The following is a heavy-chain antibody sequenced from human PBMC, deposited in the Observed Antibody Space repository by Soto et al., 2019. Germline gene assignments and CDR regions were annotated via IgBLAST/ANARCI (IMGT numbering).Heavy chain of an antibody. CDR3: ARARVVSAVAGTTLTYYYYGMDG. Sequence: GASVKVSCKASGYTFTSYGISWVRQAPGQGLEWMGWISAYNGNTNYAQKLQGRVTMTTDTSTSTAYMELRSLRSDDTAVYYCARARVVSAVAGTTLTYYYYGMDGRGQGTTVTVSS. D-gene: IGHD6-19*01. CDR1: GYTFTSYG. J-gene: IGHJ6*02. V-gene: IGHV1-18*01. CDR2: ISAYNGNT.